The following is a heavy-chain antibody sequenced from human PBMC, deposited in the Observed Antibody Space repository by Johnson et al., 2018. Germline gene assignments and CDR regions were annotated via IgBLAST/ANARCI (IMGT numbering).Heavy chain of an antibody. Sequence: EVQLVESGGGLVKPGGSLRLSCAASGFSVTNAWMNWVRQAPGKGLEWVGRIKSKIDGGTTDYAAPVKGRFTISREDSKNMLYRQMNSLKTEETAVYYCTTWLKLWVRSENFYYDMDVWGKGTTVTVSS. D-gene: IGHD5-18*01. V-gene: IGHV3-15*07. CDR3: TTWLKLWVRSENFYYDMDV. CDR1: GFSVTNAW. CDR2: IKSKIDGGTT. J-gene: IGHJ6*03.